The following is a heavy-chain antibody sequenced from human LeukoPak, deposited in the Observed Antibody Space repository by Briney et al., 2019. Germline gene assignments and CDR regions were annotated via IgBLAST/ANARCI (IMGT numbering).Heavy chain of an antibody. CDR1: GYTFTSYG. Sequence: ASVTVSCKASGYTFTSYGISWVRQAPGQGLEWMGWISAYNGNTNYAQKLQGRVAMTTDTSTSTAYMELRSLRSDDTAMYYCASYCSGGSCYSGGLNYFDYWGQGTLVTVSS. CDR2: ISAYNGNT. J-gene: IGHJ4*02. D-gene: IGHD2-15*01. CDR3: ASYCSGGSCYSGGLNYFDY. V-gene: IGHV1-18*01.